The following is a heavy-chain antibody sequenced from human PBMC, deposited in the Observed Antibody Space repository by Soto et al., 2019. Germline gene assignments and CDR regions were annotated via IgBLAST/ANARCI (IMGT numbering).Heavy chain of an antibody. CDR2: IIPIFGTA. CDR3: ARAFKGDYGAHGRGFDP. V-gene: IGHV1-69*01. D-gene: IGHD4-17*01. J-gene: IGHJ5*02. Sequence: QVQLVQSGAEVKKPGSSVKVSCKASGGTFSSYAISWVRQAPGQGLEWMGGIIPIFGTANYAQKIQGRVTITADESTSTAYMELSSLRSEDTAVYYCARAFKGDYGAHGRGFDPWGQGTLVTVSS. CDR1: GGTFSSYA.